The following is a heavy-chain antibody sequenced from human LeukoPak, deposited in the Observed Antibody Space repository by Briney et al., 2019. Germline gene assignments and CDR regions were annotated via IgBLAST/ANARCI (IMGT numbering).Heavy chain of an antibody. Sequence: SSETLSLTCAVYGGSFSGYYWTWIRQPPGKGLEWIGEINHSGSTNYNPSLKSRVTISVDTSMNQFSLKLNSVTAADTAVYYCAIFSHCSDTNCPNDYWGQGTLVTVSS. J-gene: IGHJ4*02. CDR2: INHSGST. CDR1: GGSFSGYY. D-gene: IGHD2-15*01. CDR3: AIFSHCSDTNCPNDY. V-gene: IGHV4-34*01.